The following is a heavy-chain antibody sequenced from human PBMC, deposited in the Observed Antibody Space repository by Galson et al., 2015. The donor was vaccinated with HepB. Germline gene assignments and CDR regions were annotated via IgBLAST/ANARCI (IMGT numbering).Heavy chain of an antibody. CDR2: INSDGSST. V-gene: IGHV3-74*01. D-gene: IGHD4-17*01. CDR3: ARGSYGDYGDFDY. Sequence: SLRLSCAASGFTFSSYWMHWVRQAPGKGLVWVSRINSDGSSTSYADSVKGRSTISGDNAKNTLYLQMNSLRAEDTAVYYCARGSYGDYGDFDYWGQGTLVTVSS. J-gene: IGHJ4*02. CDR1: GFTFSSYW.